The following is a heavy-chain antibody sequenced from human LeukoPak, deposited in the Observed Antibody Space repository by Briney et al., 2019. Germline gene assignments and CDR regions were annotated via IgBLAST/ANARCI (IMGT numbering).Heavy chain of an antibody. Sequence: GRSLRLSCAASGFTFSSYGMHWVRQAPGKGLEWVAVISYDGSNKYYADSVKGRFTISRDNSKNTLYLQMNSLRAEDTAVYYCANEGGHRLFDYWGQGTLVTVSS. J-gene: IGHJ4*02. CDR1: GFTFSSYG. CDR2: ISYDGSNK. V-gene: IGHV3-30*18. D-gene: IGHD3-16*01. CDR3: ANEGGHRLFDY.